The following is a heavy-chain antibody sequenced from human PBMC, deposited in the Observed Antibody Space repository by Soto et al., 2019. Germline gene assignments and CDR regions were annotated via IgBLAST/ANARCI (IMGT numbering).Heavy chain of an antibody. CDR2: INHSGST. V-gene: IGHV4-34*01. CDR3: ANEQHLDAFDI. CDR1: GGSFSGYY. D-gene: IGHD6-13*01. J-gene: IGHJ3*02. Sequence: QVQLQQWGAGLLKPSETLSLTCAVYGGSFSGYYWSWIRQPPGKGLEWIGEINHSGSTNYNPSLKSRVTISVDTSKNQFSLKLSSVTAADTAVYYCANEQHLDAFDIWGQGTMVTVSS.